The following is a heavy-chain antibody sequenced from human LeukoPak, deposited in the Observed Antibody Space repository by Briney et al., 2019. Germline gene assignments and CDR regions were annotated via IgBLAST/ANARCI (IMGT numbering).Heavy chain of an antibody. J-gene: IGHJ4*02. CDR3: ARDWGGYGPTSHDY. Sequence: GGSLRLSCAASGFTFSSYWMHWVRQAPGRGLVWVSRISSDGGGTIYADSVKGRFTISRDNAKNTLYLQMNSLRAEDTAVYYCARDWGGYGPTSHDYWGQGTLVTVSS. V-gene: IGHV3-74*01. CDR2: ISSDGGGT. D-gene: IGHD3-16*01. CDR1: GFTFSSYW.